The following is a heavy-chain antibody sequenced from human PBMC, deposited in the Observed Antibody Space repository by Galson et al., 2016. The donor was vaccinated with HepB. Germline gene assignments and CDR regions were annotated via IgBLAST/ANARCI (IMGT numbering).Heavy chain of an antibody. CDR3: ARINRVRTFDI. J-gene: IGHJ3*02. V-gene: IGHV4-34*01. CDR2: INRSGTT. Sequence: VYGGPVIDYSWNWIRQPPGTGLEWIGEINRSGTTKSNPSLKSRVTISVDTSKSQFSLKLNSVTAADTAIYYCARINRVRTFDIWGQGTLVTVSS. CDR1: GGPVIDYS. D-gene: IGHD1-14*01.